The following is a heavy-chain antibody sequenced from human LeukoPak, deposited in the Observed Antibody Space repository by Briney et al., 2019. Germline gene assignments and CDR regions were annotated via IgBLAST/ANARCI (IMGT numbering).Heavy chain of an antibody. V-gene: IGHV3-48*04. CDR3: ARVWSPPYTSSWPYYFDY. CDR1: GFTFSNYW. CDR2: ISSSGTTI. D-gene: IGHD6-13*01. J-gene: IGHJ4*02. Sequence: GGSLRLSCAASGFTFSNYWMQWVRQAPGKGLVWVSYISSSGTTIYYAESVKGRFTISRDNAKNSMYLQMTSLRAEDTAVYYCARVWSPPYTSSWPYYFDYWGQGTLVTVSS.